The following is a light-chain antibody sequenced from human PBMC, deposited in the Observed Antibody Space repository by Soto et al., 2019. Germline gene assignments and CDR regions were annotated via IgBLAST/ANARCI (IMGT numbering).Light chain of an antibody. CDR1: QTLRRTY. CDR3: HQYDSAPQT. J-gene: IGKJ2*01. V-gene: IGKV3-20*01. Sequence: EIVLMQSPGTLSLSPGERATLSCRASQTLRRTYIAWYQQKPGQAPRVLIYGASKRATGIPDRCSGSGSGTDFSLTISRLEPEDFVVYYCHQYDSAPQTYGQGTKVEIK. CDR2: GAS.